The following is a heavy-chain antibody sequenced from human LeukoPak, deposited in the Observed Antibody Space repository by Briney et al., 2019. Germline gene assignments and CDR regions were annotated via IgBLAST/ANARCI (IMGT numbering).Heavy chain of an antibody. CDR2: IIPIFGTA. J-gene: IGHJ4*02. CDR3: ARARLRAVDY. D-gene: IGHD6-6*01. V-gene: IGHV1-69*05. Sequence: ASVKVSCKASGGTFISYAISWVRQAPGQGLEWMGGIIPIFGTANYAQKFQGRVTMTRDTSTSTVYMELSSLRSEDTAVYYCARARLRAVDYWGQGTLVTVSS. CDR1: GGTFISYA.